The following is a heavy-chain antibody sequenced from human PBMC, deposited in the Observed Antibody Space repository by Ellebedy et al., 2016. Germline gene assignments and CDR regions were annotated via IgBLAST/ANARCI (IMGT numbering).Heavy chain of an antibody. D-gene: IGHD2-21*02. J-gene: IGHJ4*02. CDR3: ATDRNRVRDI. Sequence: GGSLRLXXAASGLTLSDYWMHWVRQAPGKGLVWVSRITSDGSITIYADSVKGRFTISRDNAKNTLFLQMNSLRAEDSGIYYCATDRNRVRDIWGKGTLVTVSS. CDR2: ITSDGSIT. CDR1: GLTLSDYW. V-gene: IGHV3-74*01.